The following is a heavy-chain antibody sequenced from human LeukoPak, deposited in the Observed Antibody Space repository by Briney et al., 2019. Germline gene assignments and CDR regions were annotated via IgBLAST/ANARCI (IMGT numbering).Heavy chain of an antibody. Sequence: GESLKISCKGSGYSFTSYWIGWVRQMPGKGLEWMGIIYPGDSDTRYSPSFQGQVTISADKSISTAYLQWSSLKASDTAMYYCAGVFGDTAMVIYAFDIWGQGTMVTVSS. CDR3: AGVFGDTAMVIYAFDI. CDR1: GYSFTSYW. J-gene: IGHJ3*02. V-gene: IGHV5-51*01. D-gene: IGHD5-18*01. CDR2: IYPGDSDT.